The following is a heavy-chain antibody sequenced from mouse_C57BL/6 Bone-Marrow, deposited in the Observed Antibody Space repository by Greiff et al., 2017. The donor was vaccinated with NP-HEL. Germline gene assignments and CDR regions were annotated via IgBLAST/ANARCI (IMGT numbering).Heavy chain of an antibody. CDR1: GFTFSSYC. CDR2: ISRGGGYT. V-gene: IGHV5-6*01. CDR3: ARQDLAWFAY. J-gene: IGHJ3*01. Sequence: EVQLVESGGDLVKPGGSLKLSCAASGFTFSSYCMPWVRQTPDQGLEWVATISRGGGYTYYPDSVKGRFTISRDNAKNTLYLQMSSLKSEDTAMYYCARQDLAWFAYWGQGTLVTVTA.